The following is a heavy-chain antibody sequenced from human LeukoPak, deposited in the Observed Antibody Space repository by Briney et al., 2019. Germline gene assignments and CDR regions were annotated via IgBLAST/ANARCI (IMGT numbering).Heavy chain of an antibody. Sequence: GGSLRLSCAASEFTFDDYAMHWVRQAPGKGLEWVSGISWNSGSIGYADSVKGRFTISRDNTKNSLYLQMSSLRAEDTALYYCAKGACSGGSCYSDYWGQGTLVTVSS. CDR2: ISWNSGSI. CDR3: AKGACSGGSCYSDY. CDR1: EFTFDDYA. D-gene: IGHD2-15*01. J-gene: IGHJ4*02. V-gene: IGHV3-9*01.